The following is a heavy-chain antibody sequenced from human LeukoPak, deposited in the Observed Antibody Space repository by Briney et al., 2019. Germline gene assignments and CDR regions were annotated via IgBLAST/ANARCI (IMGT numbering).Heavy chain of an antibody. D-gene: IGHD1-26*01. J-gene: IGHJ3*02. Sequence: GGSLRLSCAASGFSFSTYGMHWVRQATGKGLEWVAVIWYDGSNKYYADSVKGRFTISRDNSKNTLYLQMNSLRAEDTAVYYCARGQWDLLSAFDIWGQGTLVTVSS. CDR2: IWYDGSNK. V-gene: IGHV3-33*01. CDR3: ARGQWDLLSAFDI. CDR1: GFSFSTYG.